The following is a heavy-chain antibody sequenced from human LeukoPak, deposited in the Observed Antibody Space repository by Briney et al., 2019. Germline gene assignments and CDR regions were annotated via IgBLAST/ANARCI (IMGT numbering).Heavy chain of an antibody. V-gene: IGHV3-21*01. CDR2: ISSSSSYI. Sequence: GGSLRLSCAASGFTFSSYSMNWVRQAPGKGLKWVSSISSSSSYIYYADSVKGRFTISRDNAKNSLYLQMNSLRAEDTAVYYCARVRAAALDYWGQGTLVTVSS. D-gene: IGHD6-13*01. J-gene: IGHJ4*02. CDR1: GFTFSSYS. CDR3: ARVRAAALDY.